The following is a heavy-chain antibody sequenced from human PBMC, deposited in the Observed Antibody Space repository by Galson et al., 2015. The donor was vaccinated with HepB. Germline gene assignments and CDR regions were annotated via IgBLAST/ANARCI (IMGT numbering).Heavy chain of an antibody. CDR2: IIPILGIV. CDR1: GGTFSSYT. J-gene: IGHJ4*02. CDR3: ARELPSGYSSSWYSQGDDY. Sequence: SVKVSCKASGGTFSSYTISWVRQAPGQGLEWMGGIIPILGIVNYAQKFQGRVTITADKSTSTAYMELSSLRSEDTAVYYCARELPSGYSSSWYSQGDDYRGQGTLVTVSS. D-gene: IGHD6-13*01. V-gene: IGHV1-69*10.